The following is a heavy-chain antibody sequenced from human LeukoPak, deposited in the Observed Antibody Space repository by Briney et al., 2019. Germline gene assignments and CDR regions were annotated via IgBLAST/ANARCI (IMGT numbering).Heavy chain of an antibody. CDR3: AAGYGSSWYDLYFQY. V-gene: IGHV1-58*01. D-gene: IGHD6-13*01. J-gene: IGHJ1*01. CDR2: IVVGSGNT. CDR1: GFTFTRSA. Sequence: PSVKVSCTASGFTFTRSAVQGVRQARGQRLEWIGWIVVGSGNTKYAQSFQERVTITRDMSTSTAYMELRSLRSDDTALYYCAAGYGSSWYDLYFQYWGQGTLVTVSS.